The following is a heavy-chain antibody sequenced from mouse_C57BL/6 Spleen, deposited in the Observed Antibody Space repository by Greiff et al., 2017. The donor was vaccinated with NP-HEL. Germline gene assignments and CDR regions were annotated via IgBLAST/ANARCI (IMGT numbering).Heavy chain of an antibody. V-gene: IGHV1-69*01. CDR2: IDPSDSYT. CDR3: ARGDERYFAV. Sequence: QVQLQQPGAELVMPGASVKLSCKASGYTFTSYWMHWVKQRPGQGLEWIGEIDPSDSYTNYNQKFNGKSTLTVDKSSSTAYMQLSSLTSEDSAVYYCARGDERYFAVWGTGTTVTVSS. CDR1: GYTFTSYW. D-gene: IGHD3-3*01. J-gene: IGHJ1*03.